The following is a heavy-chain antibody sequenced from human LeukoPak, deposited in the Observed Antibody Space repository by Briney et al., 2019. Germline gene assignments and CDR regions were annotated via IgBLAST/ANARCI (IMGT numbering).Heavy chain of an antibody. Sequence: KPSETLSLTCAVYGGSFRGYYWSWIRQPPGKGLEWIGEINHSGSTNYNPSLKSRVTISVDTSKNQFSLKLSSVTAADTAVYYCARPLYGMDVWGQGTTVTVSS. CDR2: INHSGST. CDR1: GGSFRGYY. CDR3: ARPLYGMDV. J-gene: IGHJ6*02. V-gene: IGHV4-34*01.